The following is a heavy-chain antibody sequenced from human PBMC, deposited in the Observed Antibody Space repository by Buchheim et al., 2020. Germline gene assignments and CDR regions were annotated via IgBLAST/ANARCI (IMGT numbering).Heavy chain of an antibody. CDR1: GCSISSHY. CDR3: AYSSGWDAEYFQH. V-gene: IGHV4-59*11. CDR2: IYYSGST. D-gene: IGHD6-19*01. Sequence: QVQLQESGPGLVKPSETLSLSCNVSGCSISSHYWSWIRQPPGKGLEWIGYIYYSGSTNYYPPLNSRVTISVDTSKNQTFLKLNSVTAADTAVYYCAYSSGWDAEYFQHWGQGTL. J-gene: IGHJ1*01.